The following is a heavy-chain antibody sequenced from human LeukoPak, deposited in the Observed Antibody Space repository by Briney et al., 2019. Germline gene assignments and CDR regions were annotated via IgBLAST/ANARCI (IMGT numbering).Heavy chain of an antibody. CDR3: ATYDSRGYFHYYYGMDV. J-gene: IGHJ6*02. D-gene: IGHD3-22*01. Sequence: ASVKVSCKVSGYTLTELSMHWVRQAPGKGLEWMGGFDPEDGETIYAQKFQGRVTMTEDTSTDTAYMELSSLRSEDTAVYYCATYDSRGYFHYYYGMDVWGQGTTVTVSS. V-gene: IGHV1-24*01. CDR1: GYTLTELS. CDR2: FDPEDGET.